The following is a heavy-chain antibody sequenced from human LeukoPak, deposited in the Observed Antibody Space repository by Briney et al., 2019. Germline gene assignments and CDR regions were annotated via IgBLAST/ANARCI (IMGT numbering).Heavy chain of an antibody. D-gene: IGHD3-22*01. CDR3: ARGFDSSGYYLIT. Sequence: SVKVSCKASGYSFTGYYLHWVRQAPGQGLEWMGRIIPILGIANYAQKFQGRVTITADKSTSTAYMELSSLRSEDTAVYYCARGFDSSGYYLITWGQGTLVTVSS. J-gene: IGHJ5*02. V-gene: IGHV1-69*04. CDR2: IIPILGIA. CDR1: GYSFTGYY.